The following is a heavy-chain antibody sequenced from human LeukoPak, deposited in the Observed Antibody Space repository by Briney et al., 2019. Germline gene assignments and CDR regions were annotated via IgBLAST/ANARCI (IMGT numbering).Heavy chain of an antibody. Sequence: ASVKVSCKASGYTFTGYYMHWGRQVPGQALEWMGWINPNSGGTNYAQKFQGRVTMTRDTSITTAYMELSRLRSDDTAVYYCARGFSSWYLSPYYLEYCGQGTPVTVSS. CDR1: GYTFTGYY. CDR2: INPNSGGT. D-gene: IGHD6-13*01. V-gene: IGHV1-2*02. CDR3: ARGFSSWYLSPYYLEY. J-gene: IGHJ4*02.